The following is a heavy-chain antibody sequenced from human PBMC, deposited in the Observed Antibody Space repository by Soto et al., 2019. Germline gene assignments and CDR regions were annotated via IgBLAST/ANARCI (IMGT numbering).Heavy chain of an antibody. CDR2: IWHDGSNK. D-gene: IGHD1-1*01. Sequence: QVQVVESGGGVVQPGRSLRLSCAASGFTFSSYTMYWVRQAPGKGLEGVAVIWHDGSNKYYVDSVKGRFTISRDNSKNTLYLQMNSLRAEDTDVYYCAREDWNDGHYCGMGVWGQGTTVTVSS. J-gene: IGHJ6*02. CDR3: AREDWNDGHYCGMGV. V-gene: IGHV3-33*01. CDR1: GFTFSSYT.